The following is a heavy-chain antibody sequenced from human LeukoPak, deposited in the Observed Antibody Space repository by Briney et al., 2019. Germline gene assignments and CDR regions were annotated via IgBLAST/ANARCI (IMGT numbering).Heavy chain of an antibody. CDR1: GGSISGSSYY. CDR2: IYYSGST. D-gene: IGHD6-19*01. J-gene: IGHJ6*03. V-gene: IGHV4-39*01. CDR3: ASRRAVAAYYYYYMDV. Sequence: PSETLSLTCTVSGGSISGSSYYWGWIRQPPGKGLEWIGSIYYSGSTYYNPSLKSRVTISVDTSKNQFSLNVSSVTAADTAVYYCASRRAVAAYYYYYMDVWGKGTTVTVSS.